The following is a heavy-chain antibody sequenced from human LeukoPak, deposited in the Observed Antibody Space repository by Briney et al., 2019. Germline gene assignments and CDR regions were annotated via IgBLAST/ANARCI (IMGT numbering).Heavy chain of an antibody. Sequence: SQTLSLTCTVSGGSISSGSYYWSWIRQPAGKGLEWIGRIYTSGSTNYNPSLKSRVTISVDTSKNQFSLKLSSVTAADTAVCYCARDQRYYYDSSGRYYYYYYYMDVWGKGTTVTVSS. J-gene: IGHJ6*03. CDR2: IYTSGST. V-gene: IGHV4-61*02. CDR1: GGSISSGSYY. D-gene: IGHD3-22*01. CDR3: ARDQRYYYDSSGRYYYYYYYMDV.